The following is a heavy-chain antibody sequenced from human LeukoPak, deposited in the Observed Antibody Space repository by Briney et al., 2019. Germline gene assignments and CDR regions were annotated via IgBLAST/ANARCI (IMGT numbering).Heavy chain of an antibody. Sequence: SQTLSLTCTVSGGSISSGDYYWSWICQPPGKGLEWIGYIYYSGSTYYNPSLKSRVTISVDTSKNQFSLKLSSVTAADTAVYYCARAPGWLYFDYWGQGTLVTVSS. CDR2: IYYSGST. CDR3: ARAPGWLYFDY. CDR1: GGSISSGDYY. V-gene: IGHV4-30-4*01. D-gene: IGHD5-12*01. J-gene: IGHJ4*02.